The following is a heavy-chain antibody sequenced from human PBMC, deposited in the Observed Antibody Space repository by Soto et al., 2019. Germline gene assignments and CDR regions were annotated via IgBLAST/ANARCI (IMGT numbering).Heavy chain of an antibody. J-gene: IGHJ5*02. Sequence: SETPSLTCTVSGGSISSSSYHCGGIRHPPGKGLDWIGSIYYSVSTYYNPYLKSRVTISVDTSKNQFSLKLSSVTAADTAVYYCARHSSIAARNNWFDPWGQVTLVTV. CDR2: IYYSVST. CDR3: ARHSSIAARNNWFDP. CDR1: GGSISSSSYH. V-gene: IGHV4-39*01. D-gene: IGHD6-6*01.